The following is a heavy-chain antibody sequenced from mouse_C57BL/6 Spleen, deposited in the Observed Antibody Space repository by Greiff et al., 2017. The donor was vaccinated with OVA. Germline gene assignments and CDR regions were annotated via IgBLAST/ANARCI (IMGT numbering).Heavy chain of an antibody. J-gene: IGHJ3*01. CDR3: ARKGNSSGPWFAY. CDR1: GYTFTSYW. Sequence: VQLQQHGAELVKPGASVKLSCKASGYTFTSYWMQWVKQRPGQGLEWIGEIDPSDSYTNYNQKFKGKATLTVDTSSSTAYMQLSSLTSEDSAVYYCARKGNSSGPWFAYWGQGTLVTVSA. CDR2: IDPSDSYT. V-gene: IGHV1-50*01. D-gene: IGHD3-2*02.